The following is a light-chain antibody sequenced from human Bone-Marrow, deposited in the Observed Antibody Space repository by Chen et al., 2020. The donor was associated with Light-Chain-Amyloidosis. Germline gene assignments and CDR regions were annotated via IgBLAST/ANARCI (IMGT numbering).Light chain of an antibody. CDR3: MQRIEFPFT. J-gene: IGKJ4*01. CDR2: MVS. V-gene: IGKV2-40*01. CDR1: QTLLDSDDGNTY. Sequence: DIVMTQTPLSLSVTPGEPASISCRSSQTLLDSDDGNTYLDWFLQKPGQSTQLLIYMVSHRASGVPDRFSGSGSGTDFTLKISRVEAEDVGVYYCMQRIEFPFTFGGGTKVEIK.